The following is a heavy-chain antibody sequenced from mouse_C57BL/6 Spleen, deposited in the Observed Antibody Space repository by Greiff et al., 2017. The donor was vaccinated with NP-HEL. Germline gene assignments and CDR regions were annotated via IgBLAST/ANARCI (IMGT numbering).Heavy chain of an antibody. CDR1: GYTFTSYW. V-gene: IGHV1-64*01. CDR3: SRPFNTAGRPPFDY. D-gene: IGHD5-1-1*01. CDR2: IHPNSGST. Sequence: VQLQQPGAELVKPGASVKLSCKASGYTFTSYWMHWVKQRPGQGLEWIGMIHPNSGSTNYNEKFKSKATLTVDKSSSTAYMQLSSLTSEDSAVYYCSRPFNTAGRPPFDYWGQGTTLTVSS. J-gene: IGHJ2*01.